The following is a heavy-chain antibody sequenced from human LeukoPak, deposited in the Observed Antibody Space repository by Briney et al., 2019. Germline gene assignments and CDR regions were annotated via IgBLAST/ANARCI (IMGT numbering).Heavy chain of an antibody. CDR3: AKEILGYCSSTSCYDP. CDR2: ISGSGGGT. D-gene: IGHD2-2*01. Sequence: GGSLRLSCEASGVTFSSYVMSWVRQAPGKGPEWVSGISGSGGGTYYADSVKGRFAISRDNSKSTLYLQMNSLRAEDTAVYYCAKEILGYCSSTSCYDPWGQGTLVTVSS. CDR1: GVTFSSYV. J-gene: IGHJ5*02. V-gene: IGHV3-23*01.